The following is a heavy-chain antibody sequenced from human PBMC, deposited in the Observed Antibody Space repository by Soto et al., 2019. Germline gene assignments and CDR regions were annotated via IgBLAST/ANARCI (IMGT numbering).Heavy chain of an antibody. CDR2: IHYSGST. V-gene: IGHV4-39*01. J-gene: IGHJ5*02. CDR1: GGSISSNSYY. Sequence: PSETLSLTCTVSGGSISSNSYYWGWIRQPPGKGLEWIGCIHYSGSTYYNPSLRSRVTSSVDTSKNQFYLKLSSVTAADTAVYYCARGKRYCSSTSCYRHRPPCCDHWAQGTLVTVSS. D-gene: IGHD2-2*01. CDR3: ARGKRYCSSTSCYRHRPPCCDH.